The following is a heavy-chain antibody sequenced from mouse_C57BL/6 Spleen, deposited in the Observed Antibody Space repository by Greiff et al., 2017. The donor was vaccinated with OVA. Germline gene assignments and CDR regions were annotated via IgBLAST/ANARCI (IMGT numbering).Heavy chain of an antibody. V-gene: IGHV1-69*01. CDR3: ARWSYGSSYEGYYAMDY. Sequence: QVQLQQPGAELVMPGASVKLSCKASGYTFTSYWMHWVKQRPGQGLEWIGEIDPSDSYTNYNQKFKGKSTLPVDKSSSTAYMQLSSLTSEDSAVYYCARWSYGSSYEGYYAMDYWGQGTSVTVSS. J-gene: IGHJ4*01. CDR2: IDPSDSYT. D-gene: IGHD1-1*01. CDR1: GYTFTSYW.